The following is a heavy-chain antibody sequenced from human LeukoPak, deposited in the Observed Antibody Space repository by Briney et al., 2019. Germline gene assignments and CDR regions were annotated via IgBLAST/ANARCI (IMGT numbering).Heavy chain of an antibody. CDR2: INHSGST. D-gene: IGHD1-1*01. CDR1: GGSFSGYY. V-gene: IGHV4-34*01. CDR3: ARYNWNTWFDP. J-gene: IGHJ5*02. Sequence: SETLSLTCAVYGGSFSGYYWSWIRQPPGKGREWIGEINHSGSTNYNPSLKSRVTISVDTSKNQFSLKLSSVTAADTAVYYCARYNWNTWFDPWGQGTLVNVSS.